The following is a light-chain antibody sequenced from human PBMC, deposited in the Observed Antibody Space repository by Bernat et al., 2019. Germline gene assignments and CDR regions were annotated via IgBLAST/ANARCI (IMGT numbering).Light chain of an antibody. J-gene: IGKJ2*01. V-gene: IGKV3-20*01. CDR3: QQYDTFPEDI. CDR1: QRVSSNY. Sequence: EIVLTQSPGTLSLSPGERATLSCRASQRVSSNYLAWYQHKPGQAPRLLIYGASTRASGISDRFSGSGSGTDFTLTISRLEPEDFAVYYCQQYDTFPEDIFGQGTKLEIK. CDR2: GAS.